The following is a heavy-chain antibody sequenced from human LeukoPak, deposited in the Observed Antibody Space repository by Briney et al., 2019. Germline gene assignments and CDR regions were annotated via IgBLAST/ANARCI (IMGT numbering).Heavy chain of an antibody. Sequence: SGGSLRLSCVASGFTFSSYSMNWVRQAPGKGLEWVSYISSGSSTIYYADSVKGRFTISRDNAKNSLYLQMNSLRDEDTAVYYCARDRPLAVTNYDSSGFKDYWGQGTLVTVSS. CDR1: GFTFSSYS. CDR2: ISSGSSTI. D-gene: IGHD3-22*01. J-gene: IGHJ4*02. V-gene: IGHV3-48*02. CDR3: ARDRPLAVTNYDSSGFKDY.